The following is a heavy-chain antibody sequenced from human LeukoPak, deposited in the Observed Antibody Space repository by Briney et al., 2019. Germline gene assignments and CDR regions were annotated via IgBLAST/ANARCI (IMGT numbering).Heavy chain of an antibody. CDR3: AKLMYYYDSSGYYWAYFQH. D-gene: IGHD3-22*01. J-gene: IGHJ1*01. V-gene: IGHV3-23*01. Sequence: GGSLRLSCEASGFPFSTFWMIWVRQPPGKGLEWVSAISGSGGSTYYADSVKGRFTISRDNSKNTLYLQMNSLRAEDTAVYYCAKLMYYYDSSGYYWAYFQHWGQGTLVTVSS. CDR1: GFPFSTFW. CDR2: ISGSGGST.